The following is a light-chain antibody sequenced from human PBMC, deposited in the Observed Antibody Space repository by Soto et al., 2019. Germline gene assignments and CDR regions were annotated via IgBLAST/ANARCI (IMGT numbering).Light chain of an antibody. CDR3: QQRSSWPPTIT. CDR2: DAS. J-gene: IGKJ1*01. V-gene: IGKV1-5*01. CDR1: QTITRW. Sequence: DIQMTQSPSTLSASIGDRVTITCRASQTITRWMAWYQQRPGKAPKLLIYDASTLESGVPSRFSGSRSGTDFTLTISSLEPEDFAVYYCQQRSSWPPTITFGQGTKVDIK.